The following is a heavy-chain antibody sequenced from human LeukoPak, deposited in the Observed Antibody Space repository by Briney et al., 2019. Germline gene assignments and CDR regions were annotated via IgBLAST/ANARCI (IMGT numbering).Heavy chain of an antibody. Sequence: GESLKISCKGFGYSFTSYWIGWVRQMPGKGLEWMGIIYPGDSDTRYSPSFQGQVTISADKSISTAYLQWSSLKASDTAMYYCARQQLFLKEPGGWFDPLGQGTLVTVSS. V-gene: IGHV5-51*01. CDR3: ARQQLFLKEPGGWFDP. J-gene: IGHJ5*02. D-gene: IGHD2-21*01. CDR2: IYPGDSDT. CDR1: GYSFTSYW.